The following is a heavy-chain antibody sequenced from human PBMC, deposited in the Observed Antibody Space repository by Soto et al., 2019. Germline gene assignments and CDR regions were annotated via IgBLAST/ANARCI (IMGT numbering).Heavy chain of an antibody. CDR1: GFTFSSYG. D-gene: IGHD1-26*01. V-gene: IGHV3-30*18. J-gene: IGHJ6*02. Sequence: QVQLVESGGGVVQPGRSLRLSCAASGFTFSSYGMHWVRQAPGKGLEWVAVISYDGRNKYYADSVKGRFTISIDNSKNTLYLQMTSLRAEDTAVYYCAKDLLRPGRAYGMDVWGQGTTVTVSS. CDR3: AKDLLRPGRAYGMDV. CDR2: ISYDGRNK.